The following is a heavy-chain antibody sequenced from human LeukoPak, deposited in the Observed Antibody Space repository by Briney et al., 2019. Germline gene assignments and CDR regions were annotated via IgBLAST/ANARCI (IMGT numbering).Heavy chain of an antibody. CDR2: IDISGTYI. J-gene: IGHJ4*02. CDR1: GFILSDYN. CDR3: ARDVSATTRAYDY. V-gene: IGHV3-21*01. D-gene: IGHD1-26*01. Sequence: GSLRLSCAAPGFILSDYNMNWVRQAPGKGLEWVSFIDISGTYITYADSVKGRFTISRDSANSLYLEMNSLRVEDTAVYYCARDVSATTRAYDYWGQGTLVTVSS.